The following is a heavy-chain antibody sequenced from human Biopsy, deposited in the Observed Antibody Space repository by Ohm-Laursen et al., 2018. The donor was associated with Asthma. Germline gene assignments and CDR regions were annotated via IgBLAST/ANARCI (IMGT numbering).Heavy chain of an antibody. CDR3: ARAVDYSHYYGIDV. CDR1: GYTFNSAG. J-gene: IGHJ6*02. D-gene: IGHD3-10*01. CDR2: ISVYNSNT. Sequence: ASVKVSCKTSGYTFNSAGITWVRQAPGQGLEWMGWISVYNSNTKVAQKLQDRVTMVTDTSTSTAYMELRSLRSDDTAVYFCARAVDYSHYYGIDVWGQGTTVTVS. V-gene: IGHV1-18*01.